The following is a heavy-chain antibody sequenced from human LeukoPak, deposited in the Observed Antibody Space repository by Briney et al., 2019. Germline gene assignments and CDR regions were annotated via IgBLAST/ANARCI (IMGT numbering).Heavy chain of an antibody. J-gene: IGHJ6*03. CDR1: GYTFTGYY. Sequence: SVKVSCKASGYTFTGYYMHWVRQAPGQGLEWMGGIIPIFGTANYAQKFQGRVTITADKSTSTAYMELSSLRSEDTAVYYCARGLYSYGWWYYYYYMDVWGKGTTVTVSS. CDR2: IIPIFGTA. V-gene: IGHV1-69*06. CDR3: ARGLYSYGWWYYYYYMDV. D-gene: IGHD5-18*01.